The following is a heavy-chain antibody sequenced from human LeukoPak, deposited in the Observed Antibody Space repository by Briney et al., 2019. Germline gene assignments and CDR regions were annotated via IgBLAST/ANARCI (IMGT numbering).Heavy chain of an antibody. V-gene: IGHV3-23*01. Sequence: GGSLRLSCAASGFTFSSYSMSWARQAPGKGLEWVSVISSSGGATYYADSVKGRFTISRDNSKNTLYLQMNSLRAEDTAVYYCARGAMVRGVDYFDYWGQGTLVTVSS. CDR2: ISSSGGAT. J-gene: IGHJ4*02. CDR1: GFTFSSYS. CDR3: ARGAMVRGVDYFDY. D-gene: IGHD3-10*01.